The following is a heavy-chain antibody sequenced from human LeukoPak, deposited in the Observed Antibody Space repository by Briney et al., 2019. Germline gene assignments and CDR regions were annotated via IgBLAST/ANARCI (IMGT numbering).Heavy chain of an antibody. CDR3: AKGSLGIAVAGTFDY. CDR2: ISDSGGSP. J-gene: IGHJ4*02. CDR1: GFTFSSYA. V-gene: IGHV3-23*01. Sequence: GGTLRLSCAASGFTFSSYAMSWVRQAPGKGLGWVSGISDSGGSPYYADSVKGRFTISRDNSKNTLFLQMNSLRAEDTAVYYCAKGSLGIAVAGTFDYWGQGTLVTVSS. D-gene: IGHD6-19*01.